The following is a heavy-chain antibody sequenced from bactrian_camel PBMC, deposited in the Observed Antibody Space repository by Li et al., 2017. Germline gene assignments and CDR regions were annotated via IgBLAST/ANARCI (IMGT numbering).Heavy chain of an antibody. Sequence: DVQLVESGGGSVQPGGSLRLSCGASGHTYSSNCMGWFRQASGKEREGVAFVYFGGDRTYYADSVKGRFTISRDKGKNTVYLEMNNLTPDDTAMYLCATHIRPGRVNWWRLLQAPEYVNWGQGTQVTVS. CDR3: ATHIRPGRVNWWRLLQAPEYVN. D-gene: IGHD7*01. J-gene: IGHJ4*01. CDR1: GHTYSSNC. CDR2: VYFGGDRT. V-gene: IGHV3S40*01.